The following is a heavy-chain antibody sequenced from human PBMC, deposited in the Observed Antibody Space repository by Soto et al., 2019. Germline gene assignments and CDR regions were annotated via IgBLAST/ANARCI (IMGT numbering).Heavy chain of an antibody. Sequence: SVKVSCKASGGTFSSYAISWVRQAPGQGLEWMGGIIPIFGTANYAQKFQGRVTITADESTSTAYMELSSLRSEDTAVYYCARGKAAHDYYNYGMDVWGQGTTGTVSS. J-gene: IGHJ6*02. CDR2: IIPIFGTA. CDR1: GGTFSSYA. D-gene: IGHD6-6*01. V-gene: IGHV1-69*13. CDR3: ARGKAAHDYYNYGMDV.